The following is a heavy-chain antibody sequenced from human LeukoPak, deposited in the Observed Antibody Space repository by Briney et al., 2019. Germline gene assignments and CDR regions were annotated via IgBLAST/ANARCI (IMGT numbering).Heavy chain of an antibody. CDR1: GFTFSSYA. CDR3: ANSSLG. J-gene: IGHJ4*02. V-gene: IGHV3-23*01. CDR2: ISDSGDRT. Sequence: GGSLRLSCAASGFTFSSYALTWARQAPGKGLEWVSSISDSGDRTHYADSVKGRFTISRVNSQNTLLLQMSNLRTEDTAVYYCANSSLGWGQGTLVTVSS.